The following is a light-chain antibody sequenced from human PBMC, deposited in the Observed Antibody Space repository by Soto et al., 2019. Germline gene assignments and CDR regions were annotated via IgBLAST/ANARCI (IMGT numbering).Light chain of an antibody. Sequence: GDRVPISCRASQSIDTMLAWYQQRPGKAPNLLIYDASSLESGVPSRFSGSGSGTEFALSISGLQPDDFATYYCQQYKSSAWTFGQGTKVEIK. CDR2: DAS. CDR1: QSIDTM. CDR3: QQYKSSAWT. J-gene: IGKJ1*01. V-gene: IGKV1-5*01.